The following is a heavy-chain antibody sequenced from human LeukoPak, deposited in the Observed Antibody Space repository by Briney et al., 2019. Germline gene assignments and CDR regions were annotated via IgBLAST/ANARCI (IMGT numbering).Heavy chain of an antibody. CDR2: ISWNSGSI. CDR3: AKESTAYYFDY. J-gene: IGHJ4*02. V-gene: IGHV3-9*03. CDR1: GFTFSTYA. D-gene: IGHD2-2*01. Sequence: GGSLRLSCAASGFTFSTYAMHWVRQAPGKGLEWVSGISWNSGSIGYADSVKGRFTISRDNAKNSLYLQMNSLRAEDMALYYCAKESTAYYFDYWGQGTLVTVSS.